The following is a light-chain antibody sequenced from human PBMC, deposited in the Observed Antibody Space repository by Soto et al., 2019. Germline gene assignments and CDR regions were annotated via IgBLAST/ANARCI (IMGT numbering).Light chain of an antibody. Sequence: IVLTQSPATLSLWPGETAILSCRASQSVSSLLSWYQQKPGQAPRLLIYDASTRAPGVPARFRGSGSGTDFTLTISSPEPEDFALYYCQQRSSWITFGHGTRLEIE. CDR2: DAS. V-gene: IGKV3-11*01. CDR1: QSVSSL. CDR3: QQRSSWIT. J-gene: IGKJ5*01.